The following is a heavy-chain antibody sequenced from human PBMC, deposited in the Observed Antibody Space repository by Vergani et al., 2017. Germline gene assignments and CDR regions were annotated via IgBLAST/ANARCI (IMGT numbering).Heavy chain of an antibody. D-gene: IGHD4-17*01. Sequence: VQLVESGGGLVQPGGSLRLSCAASGFTFSSYSMNWVRQAPGKGLEWVAVISYDGSNKYYADSVKGRFTISRDNSKNTLYLKMNSLRAEDTAVYYCARDPLDGDYYYYYMDVWGKGTTVTVSS. CDR1: GFTFSSYS. J-gene: IGHJ6*03. CDR3: ARDPLDGDYYYYYMDV. CDR2: ISYDGSNK. V-gene: IGHV3-30*03.